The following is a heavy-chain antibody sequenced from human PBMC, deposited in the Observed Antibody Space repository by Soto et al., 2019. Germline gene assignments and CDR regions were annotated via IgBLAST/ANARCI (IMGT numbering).Heavy chain of an antibody. Sequence: EVQLVESGGGLVQPGGSLRLSCTASGFIVSDTYVNWVRQAPGKGLEWVSVISNRGDTHYADSVRGRFSLSRDISHNTWHLQMNSVRVEDTVVYYCARESRCCSGGSCSITRDAYDSSGRGTMVTVSS. CDR1: GFIVSDTY. V-gene: IGHV3-66*01. CDR2: ISNRGDT. D-gene: IGHD2-15*01. CDR3: ARESRCCSGGSCSITRDAYDS. J-gene: IGHJ3*02.